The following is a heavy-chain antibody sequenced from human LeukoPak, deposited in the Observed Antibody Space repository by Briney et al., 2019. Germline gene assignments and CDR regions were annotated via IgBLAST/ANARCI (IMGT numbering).Heavy chain of an antibody. V-gene: IGHV3-53*01. Sequence: GGSLRLSCAASGFTFSSYGMSWVRQAPGKGLEWVSVIYSGGSTYYADSVKGRFTISRDNSKNTLYLQMNSLRAEDTAVYYCARGRLDYGDYSPYYYGMDVWGQGTTVTVSS. CDR2: IYSGGST. J-gene: IGHJ6*02. CDR1: GFTFSSYG. CDR3: ARGRLDYGDYSPYYYGMDV. D-gene: IGHD4-17*01.